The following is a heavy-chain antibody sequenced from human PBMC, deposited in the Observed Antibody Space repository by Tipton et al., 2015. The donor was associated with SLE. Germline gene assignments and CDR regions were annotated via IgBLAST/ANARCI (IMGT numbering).Heavy chain of an antibody. Sequence: TLSLTCSVFGDSFPSDYWAWIRQAPGKGLEYIGYVSESGASNYNPSLKSRVTISLDTSKNEFSLKLASLTSADTAVYYCASGSGWHLYWGQGILVTVSA. CDR3: ASGSGWHLY. D-gene: IGHD1-26*01. CDR2: VSESGAS. V-gene: IGHV4-59*12. CDR1: GDSFPSDY. J-gene: IGHJ4*02.